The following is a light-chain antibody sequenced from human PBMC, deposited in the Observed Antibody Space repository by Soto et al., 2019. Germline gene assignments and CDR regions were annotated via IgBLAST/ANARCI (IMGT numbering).Light chain of an antibody. CDR1: QSVSSY. CDR2: DTA. CDR3: QQRSNWPPLT. J-gene: IGKJ4*01. Sequence: EIVLTQSPATLSLSPGERATLSCRASQSVSSYLVWYHQKHGQAPRLLIYDTANRTTGIPARFSGSGSGTDFTLTISSLEPEDYAVYYCQQRSNWPPLTFGGGTKVEIK. V-gene: IGKV3-11*01.